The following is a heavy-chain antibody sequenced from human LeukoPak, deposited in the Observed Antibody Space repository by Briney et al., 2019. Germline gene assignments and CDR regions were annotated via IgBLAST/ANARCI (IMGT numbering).Heavy chain of an antibody. Sequence: ASVKVSCKASGYTFTSYDINWVRQATGQGLEWMGWMNPNSGNTGYAQKFQGRVTITRNTSISTAYMELSSLRSEDTAVYYCVMKVTGGDYYYMDVWGKGTTVTVSS. J-gene: IGHJ6*03. D-gene: IGHD7-27*01. CDR2: MNPNSGNT. CDR3: VMKVTGGDYYYMDV. V-gene: IGHV1-8*03. CDR1: GYTFTSYD.